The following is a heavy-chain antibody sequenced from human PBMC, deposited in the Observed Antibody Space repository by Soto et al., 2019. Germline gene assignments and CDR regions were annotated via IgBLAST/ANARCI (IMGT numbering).Heavy chain of an antibody. CDR1: GGSISSRGYY. V-gene: IGHV4-39*07. CDR3: ARVSRQQLVRGAYDY. CDR2: IYYSGST. D-gene: IGHD6-13*01. Sequence: SETLSLTCTVSGGSISSRGYYWGWIRQPPGKGMEWIGTIYYSGSTYYNPSLKSRVTISVDTSKNQFSLKLSSVTAADTALYYCARVSRQQLVRGAYDYWGQGTLVTVSS. J-gene: IGHJ4*02.